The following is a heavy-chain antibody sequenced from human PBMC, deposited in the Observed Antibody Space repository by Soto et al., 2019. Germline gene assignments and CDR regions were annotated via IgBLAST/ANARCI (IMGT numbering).Heavy chain of an antibody. CDR2: VYYTGDT. CDR1: SGPDRSHN. V-gene: IGHV4-59*08. CDR3: VRQGIDYLHGLVDV. J-gene: IGHJ6*02. D-gene: IGHD4-17*01. Sequence: QVQLQQSGPRLVKPSETLSLTCTVSSGPDRSHNWGWIRQPPGRGLEWIGYVYYTGDTAYNPPLGGRGPIXAXTXXSDISLTLSSVTAADTAVYYCVRQGIDYLHGLVDVWGQGTTVSVSS.